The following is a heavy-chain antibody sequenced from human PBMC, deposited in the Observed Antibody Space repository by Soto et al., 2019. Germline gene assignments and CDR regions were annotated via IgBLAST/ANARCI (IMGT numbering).Heavy chain of an antibody. J-gene: IGHJ4*02. CDR3: ARDDCSSTSCPRRTFDY. CDR1: GFTFSSYA. Sequence: GGSLRLSCAASGFTFSSYAMHWVRQAPGKGLEYVSAISSNGGSTYYANSVKGRFTISRDNSKNTLYLQMGSLRAEDMAVYYCARDDCSSTSCPRRTFDYWGQGTLVTVSS. D-gene: IGHD2-2*01. CDR2: ISSNGGST. V-gene: IGHV3-64*01.